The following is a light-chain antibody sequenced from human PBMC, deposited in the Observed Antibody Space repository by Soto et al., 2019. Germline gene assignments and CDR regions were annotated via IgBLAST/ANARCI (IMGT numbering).Light chain of an antibody. J-gene: IGKJ4*01. Sequence: EIVLTQSPGTLSLSPGERATLSCRASQSVSSSYLAWYQQKPGQAPRLLIHGASSRATGIPDRFSGSGSGTDFTLTISRLEPEDFAVYYCQHYGSSPLTFGGGTKVEIK. CDR1: QSVSSSY. CDR2: GAS. CDR3: QHYGSSPLT. V-gene: IGKV3-20*01.